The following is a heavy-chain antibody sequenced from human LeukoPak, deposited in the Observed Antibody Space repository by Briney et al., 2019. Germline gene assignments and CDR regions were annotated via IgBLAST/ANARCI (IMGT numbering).Heavy chain of an antibody. Sequence: PSETLSLTCTVSGGSISSYYWSWIRQPPGKGLEWIGYIYYSGSTNYNPSLKSRVTISVDTSKNQFSLKLSSVTAADTAVYYCARGRLGGYSYGFGEYDYWGQGTLVTVSS. CDR1: GGSISSYY. CDR3: ARGRLGGYSYGFGEYDY. J-gene: IGHJ4*02. V-gene: IGHV4-59*08. D-gene: IGHD5-18*01. CDR2: IYYSGST.